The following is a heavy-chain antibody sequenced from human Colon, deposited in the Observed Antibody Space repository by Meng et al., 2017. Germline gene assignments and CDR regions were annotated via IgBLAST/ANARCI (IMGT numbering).Heavy chain of an antibody. D-gene: IGHD6-13*01. CDR1: GYKFTDYY. CDR2: INTKTGDT. Sequence: ASVKVSCKASGYKFTDYYIHWVRQAPGQGLEWLGWINTKTGDTKYAQRFQYWVTMTRDTSVSTVYMDLSSLTPDAAAVYYCARGSGTSWLDRWGQGTLVTVSS. J-gene: IGHJ4*01. V-gene: IGHV1-2*04. CDR3: ARGSGTSWLDR.